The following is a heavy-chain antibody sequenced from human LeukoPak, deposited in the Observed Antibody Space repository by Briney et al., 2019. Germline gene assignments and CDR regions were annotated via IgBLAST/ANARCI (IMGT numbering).Heavy chain of an antibody. CDR2: IYYSGST. J-gene: IGHJ4*02. V-gene: IGHV4-30-4*01. D-gene: IGHD3-3*01. Sequence: PSETLSLTCTVSGGSISSGDYYWSWIRQPPGTGLEWIGYIYYSGSTYYNPSLKSRVTISVDTSKNQFSLKLSSVTAADTAVYYCARETSLTTIFGVVTNYFDYWGQGTLVTVSS. CDR3: ARETSLTTIFGVVTNYFDY. CDR1: GGSISSGDYY.